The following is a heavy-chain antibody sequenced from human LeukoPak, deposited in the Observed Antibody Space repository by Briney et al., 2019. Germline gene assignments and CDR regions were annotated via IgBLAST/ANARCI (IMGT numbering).Heavy chain of an antibody. J-gene: IGHJ4*02. Sequence: GGSLRLSCAASGFTFSSYGMHWVRQAPGKGLEWVAVISYDGSNKYYADSVKGRFTISRDNSKNTLYLQMNSLRAEDTAVYYCAGQKRGTYRPYYFDYWGQGTLVSVSS. CDR3: AGQKRGTYRPYYFDY. CDR2: ISYDGSNK. V-gene: IGHV3-30*03. D-gene: IGHD3-16*02. CDR1: GFTFSSYG.